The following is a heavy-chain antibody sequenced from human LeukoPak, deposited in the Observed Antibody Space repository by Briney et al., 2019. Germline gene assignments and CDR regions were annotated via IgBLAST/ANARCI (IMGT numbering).Heavy chain of an antibody. Sequence: GASVKVSCKASGYTFTSYGISWVRQAPGQGLEWMGWISAYNGNTNYAQKLQGRVTMTTDTSTSTAYMELRSLRSDDTAVYYCARARDYYDSSGYYLAFDIWGQGIMVTVSS. CDR2: ISAYNGNT. D-gene: IGHD3-22*01. CDR3: ARARDYYDSSGYYLAFDI. V-gene: IGHV1-18*01. J-gene: IGHJ3*02. CDR1: GYTFTSYG.